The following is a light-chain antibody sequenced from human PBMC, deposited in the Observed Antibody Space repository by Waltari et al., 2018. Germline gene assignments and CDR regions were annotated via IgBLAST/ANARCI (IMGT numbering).Light chain of an antibody. CDR2: RNT. Sequence: QSVLTQPPSASGTPGQRVTISCSGSRSNIGSNYVYWYQQLPGTAPTLLIYRNTPRPAGVPDRFSGSKSGTSASLAISGLRSEDEADYYCAAWDDSLSGRVFGGGTKRTVL. CDR3: AAWDDSLSGRV. V-gene: IGLV1-47*01. J-gene: IGLJ3*02. CDR1: RSNIGSNY.